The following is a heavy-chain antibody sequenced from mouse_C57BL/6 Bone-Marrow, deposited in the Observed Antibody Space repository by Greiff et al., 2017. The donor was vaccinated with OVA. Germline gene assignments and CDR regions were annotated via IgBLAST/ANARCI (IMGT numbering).Heavy chain of an antibody. J-gene: IGHJ1*03. Sequence: VQLQQSGAELVRPGSSVKMSCKTSGYTFTSYGIHWVKQRPVQGLEWIGYIYIGNGYTEYNEKFKGKATLTSDPSTSTAYMQLSSLTSEDSAIYYCARNYYGSSPSYWYFDVWGTGTTVTVSS. CDR3: ARNYYGSSPSYWYFDV. CDR2: IYIGNGYT. CDR1: GYTFTSYG. V-gene: IGHV1-58*01. D-gene: IGHD1-1*01.